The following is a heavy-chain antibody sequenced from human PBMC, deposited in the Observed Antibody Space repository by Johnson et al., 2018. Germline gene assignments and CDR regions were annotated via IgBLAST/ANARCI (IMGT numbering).Heavy chain of an antibody. Sequence: VQLVESGGGLVQPGGSLRLSCEASGFALMTYWMSWVRQAPGRGLEWVANIKQDDSEKNYVDSVKGRFTISRNNAKNSLYLQMNSLRAEDTAVSDCVGVREWQQLYVGYFLHWGQGTLVAVSS. J-gene: IGHJ1*01. CDR2: IKQDDSEK. CDR3: VGVREWQQLYVGYFLH. V-gene: IGHV3-7*01. CDR1: GFALMTYW. D-gene: IGHD1-26*01.